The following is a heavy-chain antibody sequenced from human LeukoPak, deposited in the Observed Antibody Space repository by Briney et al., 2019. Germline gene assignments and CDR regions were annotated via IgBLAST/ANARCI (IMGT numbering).Heavy chain of an antibody. CDR2: TYYSGST. V-gene: IGHV4-59*01. Sequence: SETLSLTCTVSGGSISSYYWSWIRQPPGKGLEWIGYTYYSGSTNYNPSLKSRVTISVDTSKNQFSLKLSSVTAADTAVYYCARATPDYYGGTYYFDYWGQGTLVTVSS. J-gene: IGHJ4*02. D-gene: IGHD4-23*01. CDR3: ARATPDYYGGTYYFDY. CDR1: GGSISSYY.